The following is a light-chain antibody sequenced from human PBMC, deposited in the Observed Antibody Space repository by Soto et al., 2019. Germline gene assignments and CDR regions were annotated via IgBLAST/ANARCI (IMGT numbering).Light chain of an antibody. CDR3: QQSFSIPYT. CDR2: AAS. V-gene: IGKV1-39*01. Sequence: DIQMTQSPSSLSAFIGDRATITCRTSHTIISHLNWYHQKPGKAPILLIYAASSLQSGVPSGFSGSGSGTDFTLTITSLQPDDFATYYCQQSFSIPYTFGQGTKLQIK. J-gene: IGKJ2*01. CDR1: HTIISH.